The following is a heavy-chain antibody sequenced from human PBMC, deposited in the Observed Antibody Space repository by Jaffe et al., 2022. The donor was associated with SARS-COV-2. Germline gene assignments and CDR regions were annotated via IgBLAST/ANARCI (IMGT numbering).Heavy chain of an antibody. V-gene: IGHV1-3*01. J-gene: IGHJ4*02. CDR1: GYTFTSYC. D-gene: IGHD6-19*01. CDR2: IHGDNGLT. CDR3: ARERTGWYDDY. Sequence: VQLVQSGAEVKKPGASVKISCKTSGYTFTSYCIHWVRQAPGQSLEWMGWIHGDNGLTVYSQSLNGRVTITRDTSASVAYMELRSLGPEDTAVYYCARERTGWYDDYWGQGTLVTVSS.